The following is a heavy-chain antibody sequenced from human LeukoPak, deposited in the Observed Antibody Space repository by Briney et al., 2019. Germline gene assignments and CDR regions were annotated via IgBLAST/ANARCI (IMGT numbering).Heavy chain of an antibody. V-gene: IGHV4-59*12. D-gene: IGHD3-10*01. CDR3: ARGRVLWFGASDDAFDI. CDR1: GGSISSYH. J-gene: IGHJ3*02. CDR2: IYYSGST. Sequence: SETLSLTCTVSGGSISSYHWSWIRQPPGKGLEWIGYIYYSGSTNYNPSLKSRVTISVDTSKNQFSLKLSSVTAADTAVYYCARGRVLWFGASDDAFDIWGQGTMVTVSS.